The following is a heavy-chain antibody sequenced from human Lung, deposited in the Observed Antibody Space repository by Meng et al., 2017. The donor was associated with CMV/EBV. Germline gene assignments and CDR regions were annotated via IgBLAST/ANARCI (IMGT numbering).Heavy chain of an antibody. Sequence: GEXXKISCAASGFTVSTNYMSWVRRAPGKGLEWVSIIYSGGSTYYADSVGGRFTISRDNSKNTLYLQMNSLRAEDTAVYFCARSNDYYYYGMEVWGPGNTVNGSS. CDR2: IYSGGST. CDR3: ARSNDYYYYGMEV. V-gene: IGHV3-53*01. J-gene: IGHJ6*02. CDR1: GFTVSTNY.